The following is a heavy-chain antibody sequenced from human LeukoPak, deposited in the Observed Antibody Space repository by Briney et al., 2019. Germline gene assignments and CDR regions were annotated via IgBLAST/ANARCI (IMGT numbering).Heavy chain of an antibody. Sequence: GRSLRLSCAASGFTFDDYAMHWVRQAPGKGLEWVSGISWNSGSIGYADSVKGRFTISRDNAKNSLYLQMNSLRAEDTALYYCAKVSGSYYNGGPVDIWGQGIMVTVSS. CDR3: AKVSGSYYNGGPVDI. J-gene: IGHJ3*02. V-gene: IGHV3-9*01. D-gene: IGHD3-10*01. CDR2: ISWNSGSI. CDR1: GFTFDDYA.